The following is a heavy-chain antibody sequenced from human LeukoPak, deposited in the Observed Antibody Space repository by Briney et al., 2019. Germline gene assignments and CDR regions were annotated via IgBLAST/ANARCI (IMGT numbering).Heavy chain of an antibody. CDR1: GLTFSRYW. V-gene: IGHV3-74*01. J-gene: IGHJ6*04. CDR2: NKPSWYIT. CDR3: ALLWTDRRGPAHACHL. D-gene: IGHD6-6*01. Sequence: GGSLRLSCAGSGLTFSRYWLHCVRHAPGEGLVWVSRNKPSWYITHCADSVKGRVTISRDNAKSAVYLQMSSVRVEHTAMHRCALLWTDRRGPAHACHLGGKGTGLTVPS.